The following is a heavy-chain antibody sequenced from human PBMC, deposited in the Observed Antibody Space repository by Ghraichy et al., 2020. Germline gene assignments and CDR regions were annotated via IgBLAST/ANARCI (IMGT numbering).Heavy chain of an antibody. D-gene: IGHD6-19*01. CDR1: GFAFSYYW. CDR3: AKSEGRTGWPL. J-gene: IGHJ4*02. V-gene: IGHV3-7*01. CDR2: IKQGGNEE. Sequence: GGSLRLSCAASGFAFSYYWMSWVRQAPGKGLEWVANIKQGGNEEYYVDSVKGRFTISRDDAKNAVYLQMNSLRAEDTALYYCAKSEGRTGWPLWGQGTLVTVSS.